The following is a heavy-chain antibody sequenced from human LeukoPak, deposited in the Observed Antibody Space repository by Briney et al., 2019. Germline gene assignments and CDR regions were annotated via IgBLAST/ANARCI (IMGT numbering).Heavy chain of an antibody. CDR3: ARGYYYETSGYYHFDY. CDR2: INPSAGTT. Sequence: GASVKVSCKASGYTFISYYVHWVRQAPGQGLEWMGIINPSAGTTRYAQRFQGRVTMTRDTSTSTVYMELSSLRSDDTAVYHCARGYYYETSGYYHFDYWGQGTLVTVSS. V-gene: IGHV1-46*01. D-gene: IGHD3-22*01. CDR1: GYTFISYY. J-gene: IGHJ4*02.